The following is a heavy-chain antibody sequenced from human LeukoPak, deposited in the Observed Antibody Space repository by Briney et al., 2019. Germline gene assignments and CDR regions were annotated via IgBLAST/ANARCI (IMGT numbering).Heavy chain of an antibody. CDR1: GGSISSYY. J-gene: IGHJ6*03. CDR3: ARWIGILNYYYMDV. D-gene: IGHD3-3*01. CDR2: ITNSGST. V-gene: IGHV4-4*07. Sequence: SETLSLTCTVSGGSISSYYWSWIRQPPGKGLEWIGRITNSGSTNYNPSLKSRVTVSADTSKNQFSLKLSSVTAADTAVYYCARWIGILNYYYMDVWGKGTTVTVSS.